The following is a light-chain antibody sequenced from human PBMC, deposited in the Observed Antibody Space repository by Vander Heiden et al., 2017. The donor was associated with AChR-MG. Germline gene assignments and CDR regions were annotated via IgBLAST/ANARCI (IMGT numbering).Light chain of an antibody. V-gene: IGKV3-15*01. CDR2: GAS. Sequence: EIVMTQSPATLSVSPGERATLSCRASQSFSNKLAWYQQKPGQAPRLLIYGASTRATGIPDRFSGSGSGTEFTLTITSLHSEDFAVYYCQQYHDWPLTFGGGTKVEF. CDR1: QSFSNK. CDR3: QQYHDWPLT. J-gene: IGKJ4*01.